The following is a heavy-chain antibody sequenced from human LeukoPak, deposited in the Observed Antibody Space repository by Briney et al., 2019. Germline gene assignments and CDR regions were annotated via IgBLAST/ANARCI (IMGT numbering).Heavy chain of an antibody. Sequence: SVKVSCKASGGTYSSYAISWARQAPGQGLEWMGRIIPIFGIANYAQKFQGRVTITADKSTSTAYMELSSLRSEDTAVYYCARPKNYYYDSSGYSFDYWGQGTLVTVSS. J-gene: IGHJ4*02. D-gene: IGHD3-22*01. CDR3: ARPKNYYYDSSGYSFDY. CDR2: IIPIFGIA. CDR1: GGTYSSYA. V-gene: IGHV1-69*04.